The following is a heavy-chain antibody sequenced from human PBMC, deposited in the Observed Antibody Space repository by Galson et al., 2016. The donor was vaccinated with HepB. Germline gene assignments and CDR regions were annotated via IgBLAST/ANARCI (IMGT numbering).Heavy chain of an antibody. CDR3: VRNLKQITSGWSDALDI. V-gene: IGHV3-21*01. Sequence: SLRLSCAASEFTFSTFSMRWVRQAPGKGLEWVSFITSPSNFRFYADSVKGRFTISRDNAKNLLFLQMNSLRVEDTGVYYCVRNLKQITSGWSDALDIWGQGTMVIVAS. J-gene: IGHJ3*02. D-gene: IGHD6-19*01. CDR2: ITSPSNFR. CDR1: EFTFSTFS.